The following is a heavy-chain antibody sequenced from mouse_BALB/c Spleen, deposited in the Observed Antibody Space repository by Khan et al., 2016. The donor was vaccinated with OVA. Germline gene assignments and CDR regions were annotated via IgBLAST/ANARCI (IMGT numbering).Heavy chain of an antibody. Sequence: VQLQQSGAELVRPGALVKLSCKASGFNIKDYYIHWVKQRPEQGLEWIGWIDPENDNTIYDHNLQAKAIITADKSSNTAYLQLSSLASEDTAVYYCARSGYSAWFAYWGQGTLVTVSA. V-gene: IGHV14-1*02. CDR1: GFNIKDYY. CDR2: IDPENDNT. CDR3: ARSGYSAWFAY. J-gene: IGHJ3*01.